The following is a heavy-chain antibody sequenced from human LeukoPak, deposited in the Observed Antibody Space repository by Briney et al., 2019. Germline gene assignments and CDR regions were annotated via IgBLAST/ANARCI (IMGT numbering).Heavy chain of an antibody. CDR3: ARDNSVRDEAWWFSP. Sequence: GASVKVSCKASGYTFTGYYMHWVRQAPGQGLEWMGWINPNSGGTNYAQKFQGRVTMTRDTSISTAYLELSSLRSEDTAGYYCARDNSVRDEAWWFSPWGQGTLVTVSS. CDR1: GYTFTGYY. D-gene: IGHD5-24*01. CDR2: INPNSGGT. J-gene: IGHJ5*02. V-gene: IGHV1-2*02.